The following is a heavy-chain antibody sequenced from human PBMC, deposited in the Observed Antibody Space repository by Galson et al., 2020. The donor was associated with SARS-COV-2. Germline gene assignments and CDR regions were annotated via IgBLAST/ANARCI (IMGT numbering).Heavy chain of an antibody. CDR2: VRSKSHGETT. V-gene: IGHV3-49*04. Sequence: GGSLRLSCTGSGFTFADYVMSWVRQTPEKGLEWIGFVRSKSHGETTQYAASGNGRSSISRDDSKRIAYLQMNSRKSEDTAMYYCAIDYDRSTGYYGYYFDSWGHGTLVTVSS. CDR3: AIDYDRSTGYYGYYFDS. CDR1: GFTFADYV. D-gene: IGHD3-9*01. J-gene: IGHJ4*01.